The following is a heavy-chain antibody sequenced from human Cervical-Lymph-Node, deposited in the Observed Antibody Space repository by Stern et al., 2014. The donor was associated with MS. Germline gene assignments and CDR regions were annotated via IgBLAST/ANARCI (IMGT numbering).Heavy chain of an antibody. J-gene: IGHJ4*02. Sequence: MQLVESGGDLVKPGGSLRLSCAASGFAFSDYYMSWIRQAPGKGLEWVSYISSSGSSVYYADSVKGRFTISRDNAKNSLYLQMNSLRGEDTAIYYCAREMTGTKNIDYWGQGSNIDYWGQGPLVTVSS. CDR2: ISSSGSSV. CDR3: AREMTGTKNIDYWGQGSNIDY. CDR1: GFAFSDYY. D-gene: IGHD1-7*01. V-gene: IGHV3-11*01.